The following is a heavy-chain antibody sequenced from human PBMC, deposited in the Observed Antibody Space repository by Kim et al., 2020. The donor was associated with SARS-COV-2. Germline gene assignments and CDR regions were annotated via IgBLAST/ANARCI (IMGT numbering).Heavy chain of an antibody. CDR2: ISSRAGSI. Sequence: GGSLRLSCAASGFTFKNYEMMWVRQAPGRGLEWISFISSRAGSIYYADSVKGRFIISRDNDNDFLYLQMNSLRAEDTGVYYCARPSYDYYGMDGWGQGTTVTVSS. CDR1: GFTFKNYE. J-gene: IGHJ6*02. V-gene: IGHV3-48*03. CDR3: ARPSYDYYGMDG.